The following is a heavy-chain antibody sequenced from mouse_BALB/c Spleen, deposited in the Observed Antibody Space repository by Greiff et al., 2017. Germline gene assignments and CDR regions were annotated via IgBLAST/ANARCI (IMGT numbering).Heavy chain of an antibody. V-gene: IGHV4-1*02. Sequence: EVKVVESGGGLVQPGGSLKLSCAASGFAFSRYWMSWVRQAPGKGLEWIGEINPDSSTINYTPSLKDKFIISRDNAKNTLYLQMSKVRSEDTALYYCARSTMKGGFAYWGQGTLVTVSA. CDR1: GFAFSRYW. D-gene: IGHD2-4*01. J-gene: IGHJ3*01. CDR3: ARSTMKGGFAY. CDR2: INPDSSTI.